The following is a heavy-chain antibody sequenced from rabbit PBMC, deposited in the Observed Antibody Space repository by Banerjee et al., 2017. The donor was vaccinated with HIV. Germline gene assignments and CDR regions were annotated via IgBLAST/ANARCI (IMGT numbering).Heavy chain of an antibody. Sequence: QEQLEESGGGLVKPGGTLTLTCKASGFDFSSNVMCWVRQAPGKRPEWIACIDNGDGSTYYANGVNGRFPISRSPSLNTVTLQMTSLTAADTAPYFCARDWAGVIGGNFNLWGPGTLVTVS. CDR2: IDNGDGST. CDR3: ARDWAGVIGGNFNL. D-gene: IGHD1-1*01. J-gene: IGHJ4*01. V-gene: IGHV1S47*01. CDR1: GFDFSSNV.